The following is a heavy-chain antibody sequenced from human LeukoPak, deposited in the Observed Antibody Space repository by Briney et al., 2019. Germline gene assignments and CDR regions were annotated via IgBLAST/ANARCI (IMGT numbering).Heavy chain of an antibody. V-gene: IGHV1-69*04. CDR2: IIPILGIA. D-gene: IGHD6-13*01. CDR3: ARVGIAAAGIEDYFDY. CDR1: GGTFSSYA. J-gene: IGHJ4*02. Sequence: SVKVSCKASGGTFSSYAISWVRQAPGQGLEWMGRIIPILGIANYAQKFQGRVTITADKSTSTAYMELSSLRSEDTAVYYCARVGIAAAGIEDYFDYWGQGTLVTVSS.